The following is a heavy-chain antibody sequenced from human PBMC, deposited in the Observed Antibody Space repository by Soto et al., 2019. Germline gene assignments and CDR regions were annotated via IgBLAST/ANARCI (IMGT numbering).Heavy chain of an antibody. CDR1: GGSFTSNNW. CDR2: IYRTGST. V-gene: IGHV4-4*02. J-gene: IGHJ5*02. CDR3: ARRAPGTSVDH. D-gene: IGHD1-26*01. Sequence: SETLSLTCAVSGGSFTSNNWWTWVRQPPGQGLEWSGEIYRTGSTNYNPSLKSRVTISLDKSENQFSLKVTSLTAADTAVYYCARRAPGTSVDHWGQGTLVTVSS.